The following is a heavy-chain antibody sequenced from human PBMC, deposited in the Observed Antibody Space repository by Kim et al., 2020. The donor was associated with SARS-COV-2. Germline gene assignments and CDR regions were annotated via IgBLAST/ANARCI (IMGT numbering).Heavy chain of an antibody. D-gene: IGHD1-26*01. CDR3: ATRIGSSVSYLADY. Sequence: ASVKVSCKASGYTFTGYYMHWVRQAPGQGLEWMGWINPNTGGTNDVQKFQGRVTMTRDTSISTVYMELSRLTYDDTAVYFCATRIGSSVSYLADYWGQGT. J-gene: IGHJ4*02. V-gene: IGHV1-2*02. CDR2: INPNTGGT. CDR1: GYTFTGYY.